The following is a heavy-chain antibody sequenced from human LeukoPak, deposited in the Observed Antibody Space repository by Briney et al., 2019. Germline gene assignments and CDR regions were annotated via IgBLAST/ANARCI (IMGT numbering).Heavy chain of an antibody. CDR3: ARFGGSIAAAIDY. CDR1: GGSISSSNW. V-gene: IGHV4-4*02. CDR2: IYHSGST. D-gene: IGHD6-13*01. J-gene: IGHJ4*02. Sequence: SETLSLTCAVSGGSISSSNWWSWVRQPPGKGLEWIGEIYHSGSTNYNPSLKSRVTISVDTSKNQFSLKLSSVTAADTAVYYCARFGGSIAAAIDYWGQGTLVTVSS.